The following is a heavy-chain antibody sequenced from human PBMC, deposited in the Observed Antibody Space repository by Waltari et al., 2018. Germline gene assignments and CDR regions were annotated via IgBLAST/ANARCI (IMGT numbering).Heavy chain of an antibody. V-gene: IGHV3-53*01. J-gene: IGHJ5*02. CDR3: ARSYGSGSHNWFDP. Sequence: EVQLVESGGGLIQPGGSLRLSCAASGFTVSSNYMSWVRQAPGKGLEWVSVIYSGGSTYYADSVKGRFTISGDNSKNTLYLQRNSLRAEDTAVYYCARSYGSGSHNWFDPWGQGTRVTVSS. CDR2: IYSGGST. D-gene: IGHD3-10*01. CDR1: GFTVSSNY.